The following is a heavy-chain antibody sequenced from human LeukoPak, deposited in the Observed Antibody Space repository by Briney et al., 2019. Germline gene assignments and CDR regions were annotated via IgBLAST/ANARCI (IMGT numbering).Heavy chain of an antibody. Sequence: GGSLRLSCAASGFTFSSYSMNWVRQAPGKGLEWVSSISSSSSYIYYADSVKGRFTISRDNAKNSLYLQMNSLRAEDMAVYYCARDWGYCSSTSRYTFDYWGQGTLVTVSS. CDR3: ARDWGYCSSTSRYTFDY. CDR2: ISSSSSYI. CDR1: GFTFSSYS. D-gene: IGHD2-2*02. J-gene: IGHJ4*02. V-gene: IGHV3-21*01.